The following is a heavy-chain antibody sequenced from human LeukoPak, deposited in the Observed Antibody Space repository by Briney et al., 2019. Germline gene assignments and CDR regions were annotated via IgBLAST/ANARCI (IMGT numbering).Heavy chain of an antibody. CDR2: IYTSGRI. CDR1: GGSISTYY. CDR3: ARQSSAAGTFWFDP. J-gene: IGHJ5*02. V-gene: IGHV4-4*07. D-gene: IGHD6-13*01. Sequence: TSETLSLTCTVSGGSISTYYWSWIRQPAGKGLEWMGRIYTSGRINYNPSLKSRVTISVDTSKNQLSPKLTSVTAADTAVYYCARQSSAAGTFWFDPWGQGTLVTVSS.